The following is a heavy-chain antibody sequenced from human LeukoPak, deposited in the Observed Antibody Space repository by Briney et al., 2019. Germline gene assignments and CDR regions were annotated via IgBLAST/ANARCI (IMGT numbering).Heavy chain of an antibody. CDR3: ARQEQQLIYNWFDP. J-gene: IGHJ5*02. D-gene: IGHD6-13*01. Sequence: SETLSLTCTVSGGSINSSSYYWGWIRQSPGKGLEWIGSVYYSESTYYNPSLKSRVTISVDTSKNQFSLKLSSVTAADTAVYYCARQEQQLIYNWFDPWGQGTLVTVSS. V-gene: IGHV4-39*07. CDR1: GGSINSSSYY. CDR2: VYYSEST.